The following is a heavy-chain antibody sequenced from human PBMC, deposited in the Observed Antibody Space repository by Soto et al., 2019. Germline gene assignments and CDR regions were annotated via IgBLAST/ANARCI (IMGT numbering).Heavy chain of an antibody. CDR3: ARQDHSGFHINWFDP. CDR2: IYYRGTT. CDR1: GGSISSSGYC. V-gene: IGHV4-39*01. J-gene: IGHJ5*02. D-gene: IGHD3-22*01. Sequence: SETLSLTCTVSGGSISSSGYCWGWIRQPPGKGLEWMGSIYYRGTTYYNPSLKSRGTISVDTSKNQFSLKLSSVTAADTAVYYCARQDHSGFHINWFDPWGQGTLVTVS.